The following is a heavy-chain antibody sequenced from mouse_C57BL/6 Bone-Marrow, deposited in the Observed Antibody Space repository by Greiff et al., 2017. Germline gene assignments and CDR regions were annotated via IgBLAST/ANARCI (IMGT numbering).Heavy chain of an antibody. Sequence: VKLMESGPELVKPGASVKISCKASGYAFSSSWMNWVKQRPGKGLEWIGRIYPGDGDTNYNGKFKGKATLTADKSSSTAYMLLSSLTSEDSAVYFCARLHYSSSMYYFDYWGQGTTLTVSS. CDR2: IYPGDGDT. CDR3: ARLHYSSSMYYFDY. J-gene: IGHJ2*01. V-gene: IGHV1-82*01. D-gene: IGHD1-1*01. CDR1: GYAFSSSW.